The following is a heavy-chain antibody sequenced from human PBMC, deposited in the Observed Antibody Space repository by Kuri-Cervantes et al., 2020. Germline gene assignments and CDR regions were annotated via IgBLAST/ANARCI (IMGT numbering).Heavy chain of an antibody. CDR2: IGTAGDT. CDR1: GFTFSSYD. D-gene: IGHD3-16*02. CDR3: AKDSPFGGVIVSPFDY. V-gene: IGHV3-13*01. J-gene: IGHJ4*02. Sequence: GESLKISCAASGFTFSSYDMHWVRQATGKGLEWVSAIGTAGDTYYPGSVKGRFTISRENAKNSLYLQMDSLRAGDTAVYYCAKDSPFGGVIVSPFDYWGQGTLVTVSS.